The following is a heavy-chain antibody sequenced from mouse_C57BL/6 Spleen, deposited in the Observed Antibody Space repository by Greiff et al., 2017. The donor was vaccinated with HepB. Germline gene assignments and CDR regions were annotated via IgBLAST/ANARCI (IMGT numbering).Heavy chain of an antibody. CDR3: ARSGHYYGSSPYAMDY. V-gene: IGHV1-69*01. Sequence: VKLQQPGAELVMPGASVKLSCKASGYTFTSYWMHWVKQRPGQGLEWIGEIDPSDSYTNYNQKFKGKSTLTVDKSSSTAYMQLSSLTSEDSAVYYCARSGHYYGSSPYAMDYWGQGTSVTVSS. CDR2: IDPSDSYT. D-gene: IGHD1-1*01. CDR1: GYTFTSYW. J-gene: IGHJ4*01.